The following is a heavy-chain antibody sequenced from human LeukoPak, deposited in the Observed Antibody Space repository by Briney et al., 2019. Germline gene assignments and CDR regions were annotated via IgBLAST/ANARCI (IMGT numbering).Heavy chain of an antibody. Sequence: GGSLRLPCAASAFTFNSYGMHWVRQAPGKGLEWVAVISYDGSKKYYADSVKGRFTISRDNSKNTLYLQMSSLRAEDTAVYYCAKDLSRGYYDSSAQDNWGQGTLVTVSS. J-gene: IGHJ4*02. D-gene: IGHD3-22*01. CDR2: ISYDGSKK. CDR3: AKDLSRGYYDSSAQDN. V-gene: IGHV3-30*18. CDR1: AFTFNSYG.